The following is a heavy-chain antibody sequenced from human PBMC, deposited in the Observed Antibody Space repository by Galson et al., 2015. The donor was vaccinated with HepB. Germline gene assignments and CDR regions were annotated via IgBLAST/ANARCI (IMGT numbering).Heavy chain of an antibody. Sequence: LSLTCAVSGGSISSSNWWSWVRQPPGKGLEWIGEIYHSGSTNYNPSLKSRVTISVDKSKNQFSLKLSSVTAEDTAVYYCASWPIYYYDSSGYYPDYWGQGTLVTVSS. V-gene: IGHV4-4*02. CDR1: GGSISSSNW. CDR3: ASWPIYYYDSSGYYPDY. J-gene: IGHJ4*01. CDR2: IYHSGST. D-gene: IGHD3-22*01.